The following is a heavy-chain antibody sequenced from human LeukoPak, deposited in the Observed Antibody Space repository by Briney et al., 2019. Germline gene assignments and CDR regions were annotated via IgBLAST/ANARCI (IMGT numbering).Heavy chain of an antibody. J-gene: IGHJ4*02. Sequence: SQTLSLTCATSGDSVSSNSAAWNWIRQSPSRGLEWLGRTYYRSQWYNEYTVSVKSRISINPDTSKNQFSLQLRSVTPEDSAVYYCARFDYGAPDYWGQGTLVTVSS. CDR3: ARFDYGAPDY. D-gene: IGHD3-16*01. CDR2: TYYRSQWYN. V-gene: IGHV6-1*01. CDR1: GDSVSSNSAA.